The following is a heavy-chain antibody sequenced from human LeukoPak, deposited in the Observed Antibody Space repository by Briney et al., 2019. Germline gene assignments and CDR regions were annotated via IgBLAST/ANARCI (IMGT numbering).Heavy chain of an antibody. D-gene: IGHD6-19*01. J-gene: IGHJ3*02. V-gene: IGHV3-23*01. CDR2: ISGSGGST. Sequence: GGSLRLSCAASGFTFSSYAMSWVRQAPGKGLEWVSAISGSGGSTYYADSVKGRFTISRDNSKNTLYLQMNSLRDEDTAVYYCAKERFFGSGWQNRRAFDIWGQGTMVTVSS. CDR3: AKERFFGSGWQNRRAFDI. CDR1: GFTFSSYA.